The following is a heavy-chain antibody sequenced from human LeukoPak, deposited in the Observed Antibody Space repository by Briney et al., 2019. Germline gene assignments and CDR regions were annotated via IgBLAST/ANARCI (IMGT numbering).Heavy chain of an antibody. CDR3: ARSTRITMVRGVPNWFDP. D-gene: IGHD3-10*01. J-gene: IGHJ5*02. Sequence: PSETLSLTCAVYGGSFSGYYWSWIRQPPGKGLEWIGEINHSGSTNYNPSLKSRVTISVDTSKNQFSLKLSSVTAADTAVYYCARSTRITMVRGVPNWFDPWGQGTLVTVSS. V-gene: IGHV4-34*01. CDR1: GGSFSGYY. CDR2: INHSGST.